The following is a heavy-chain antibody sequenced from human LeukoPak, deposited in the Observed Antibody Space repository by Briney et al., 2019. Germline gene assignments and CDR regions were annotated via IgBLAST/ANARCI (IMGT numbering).Heavy chain of an antibody. Sequence: SETLTLTCTVSGGTVSSGSYNWSWNRQPPGKGLEWIGNSYYSGSTNYNPSLKSRVTISVNTSKNQFSLKLSSVTAADTGVYYCAIQGYSYGYLFDYWGQGTLVTVSS. J-gene: IGHJ4*02. D-gene: IGHD5-18*01. CDR1: GGTVSSGSYN. V-gene: IGHV4-61*01. CDR2: SYYSGST. CDR3: AIQGYSYGYLFDY.